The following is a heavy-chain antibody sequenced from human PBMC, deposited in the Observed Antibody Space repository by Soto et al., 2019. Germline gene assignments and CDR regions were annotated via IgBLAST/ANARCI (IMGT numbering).Heavy chain of an antibody. CDR2: MNPNSNNT. V-gene: IGHV1-8*01. Sequence: QVQLVQSGAEVKTPGASVKVSCKASGYTFASYDINWVRQAPGQGLEWMGWMNPNSNNTDYAQKVQGRLTMTRDSAVSIGHMELSSLRNEDTAGYYCARSDGYHFNWLDSWGQGTLVTVSA. CDR3: ARSDGYHFNWLDS. CDR1: GYTFASYD. J-gene: IGHJ5*01. D-gene: IGHD2-21*01.